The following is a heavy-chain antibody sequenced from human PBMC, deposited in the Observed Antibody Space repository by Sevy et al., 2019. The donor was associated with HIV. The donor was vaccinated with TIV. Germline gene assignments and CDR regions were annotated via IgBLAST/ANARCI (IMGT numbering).Heavy chain of an antibody. D-gene: IGHD3-22*01. J-gene: IGHJ4*02. V-gene: IGHV4-4*02. CDR2: IYHSGST. Sequence: SETLSLTCAVSGGSISSDNFWSWVRQPPGKGLEWIGDIYHSGSTNYSPSLGGRVTMSVDKSKDQFSLRLTSVTAADTAVYFCASLQGGYSDSDAFSKYYIDYWGQGALVTVSS. CDR3: ASLQGGYSDSDAFSKYYIDY. CDR1: GGSISSDNF.